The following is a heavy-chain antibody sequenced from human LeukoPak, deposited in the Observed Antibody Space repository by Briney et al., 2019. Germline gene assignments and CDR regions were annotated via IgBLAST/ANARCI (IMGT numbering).Heavy chain of an antibody. CDR1: GGTFSSYA. Sequence: ASVKVSCKASGGTFSSYAISWVRQAPGQGLEWMGRIIPILGIANYAQKFQGRVTITADKSTSTAYMELSSLRSEDTAVYYCARDNSGSPIDYWGQGTLVTVSS. CDR3: ARDNSGSPIDY. CDR2: IIPILGIA. V-gene: IGHV1-69*04. D-gene: IGHD1-26*01. J-gene: IGHJ4*02.